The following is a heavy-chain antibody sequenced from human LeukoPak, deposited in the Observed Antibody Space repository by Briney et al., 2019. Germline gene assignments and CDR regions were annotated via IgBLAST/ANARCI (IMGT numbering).Heavy chain of an antibody. CDR3: ARGRGSPYYFDC. CDR2: ISSSGDST. V-gene: IGHV3-23*01. J-gene: IGHJ4*02. CDR1: GFTFSNYA. D-gene: IGHD1-26*01. Sequence: PGGSLRLSCAASGFTFSNYAMSWVXXAPGXGLGWVSSISSSGDSTAYAASVKGRFTISRDNSKNTLCLQLNSLRAEDTAVYYCARGRGSPYYFDCWGQGTLVTVSS.